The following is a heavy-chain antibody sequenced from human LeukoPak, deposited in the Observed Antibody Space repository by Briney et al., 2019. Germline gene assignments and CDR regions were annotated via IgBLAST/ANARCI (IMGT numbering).Heavy chain of an antibody. V-gene: IGHV4-39*01. Sequence: SETLSLTCTVSGGSIYSTTFYWGWIRQPPGKGLEWIGSIYYDGSTYHNPSLESRVTLSVDTSNNQFSLKLTSVTAADTAVYFCARRSDSGSDDGEDYFDYWGQGTLVTVS. CDR3: ARRSDSGSDDGEDYFDY. CDR2: IYYDGST. J-gene: IGHJ4*02. D-gene: IGHD1-26*01. CDR1: GGSIYSTTFY.